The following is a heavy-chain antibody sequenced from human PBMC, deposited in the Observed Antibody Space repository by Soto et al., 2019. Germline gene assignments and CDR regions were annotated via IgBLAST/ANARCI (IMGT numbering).Heavy chain of an antibody. V-gene: IGHV3-21*01. J-gene: IGHJ5*02. Sequence: GGSLRLSCAASGFTFSIYSMNWVRHAPGKGLEWVSSISSSSSYIYYADSVKGRFTISRDNAKNSLYLQMNSLRAEDTAVYYCARDVTTVKDGNWFDPWGQGTLVTVSS. CDR1: GFTFSIYS. CDR2: ISSSSSYI. D-gene: IGHD4-17*01. CDR3: ARDVTTVKDGNWFDP.